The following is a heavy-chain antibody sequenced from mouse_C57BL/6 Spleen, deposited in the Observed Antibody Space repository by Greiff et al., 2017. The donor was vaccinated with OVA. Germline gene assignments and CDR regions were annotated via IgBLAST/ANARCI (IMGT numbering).Heavy chain of an antibody. J-gene: IGHJ3*01. D-gene: IGHD1-1*01. CDR3: TITTVVARGFAY. Sequence: VQLPQSGAELVRPGASVKLSCTASGFNIKDDYMHWVKQRPEQGLEWIGWIDPENGDTESASKFQGKATITADTSSNTAYLQRSSLTSEDTAVYYCTITTVVARGFAYWGQGTLVTVSA. CDR2: IDPENGDT. V-gene: IGHV14-4*01. CDR1: GFNIKDDY.